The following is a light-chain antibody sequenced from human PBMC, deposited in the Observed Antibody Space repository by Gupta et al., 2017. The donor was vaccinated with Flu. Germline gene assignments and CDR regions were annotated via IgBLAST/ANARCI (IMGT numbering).Light chain of an antibody. CDR1: ESVSHY. CDR3: QVTSNPRTVT. J-gene: IGKJ5*01. V-gene: IGKV3-11*01. CDR2: AAS. Sequence: ATLPSSTCCRASQTCGASESVSHYISCYQQQPGQAPRLLYYAASTLATGIPGRFSGSASGTDFTRTISGEESEDVAVYCSQVTSNPRTVTFGQGTRLEIK.